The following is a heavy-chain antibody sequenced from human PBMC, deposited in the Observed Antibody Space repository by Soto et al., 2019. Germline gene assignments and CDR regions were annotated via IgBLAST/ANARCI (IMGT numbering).Heavy chain of an antibody. CDR2: IYYSGST. V-gene: IGHV4-31*03. CDR1: GGSISSGGYY. CDR3: AVGYGSGSYYNVKGYNWFDP. J-gene: IGHJ5*02. D-gene: IGHD3-10*01. Sequence: SETLSLTCTVSGGSISSGGYYWSWIRQHPGKGLEWIGYIYYSGSTYYNPSLKSRVTISVDTSKNQFSLKLSSVTAADTAVYYCAVGYGSGSYYNVKGYNWFDPWGQGTLVTVSS.